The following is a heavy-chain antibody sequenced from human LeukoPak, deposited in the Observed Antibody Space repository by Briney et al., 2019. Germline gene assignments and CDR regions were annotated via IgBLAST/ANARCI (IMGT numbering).Heavy chain of an antibody. CDR2: ISYDGSNK. V-gene: IGHV3-30*03. CDR3: ARDWKTNSFDY. CDR1: GFTFSNYG. J-gene: IGHJ4*02. Sequence: GGSLRLSCAASGFTFSNYGMHWVRQAPGKGLEWVAVISYDGSNKYYADSVKGRFTISRDNSKNTLYLQMDSLRAEDTAIYYCARDWKTNSFDYWGQGTLVTVSS. D-gene: IGHD1-1*01.